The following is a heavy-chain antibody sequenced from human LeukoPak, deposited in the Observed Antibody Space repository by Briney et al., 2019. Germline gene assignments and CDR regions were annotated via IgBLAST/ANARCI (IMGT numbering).Heavy chain of an antibody. CDR2: ITSKAYGGTT. CDR1: GFNFEDYA. D-gene: IGHD1-26*01. Sequence: GGSLRLSCATSGFNFEDYAMNWVRQAPGKGLEWVGLITSKAYGGTTELAASVKGRFSISRDESKPIAYLQMNSLKIEDTGVYYCTREVERGGSYWEGDFWGQGTQVTVSS. J-gene: IGHJ4*02. CDR3: TREVERGGSYWEGDF. V-gene: IGHV3-49*04.